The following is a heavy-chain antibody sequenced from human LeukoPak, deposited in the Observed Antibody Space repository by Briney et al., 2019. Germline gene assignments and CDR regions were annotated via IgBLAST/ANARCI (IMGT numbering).Heavy chain of an antibody. Sequence: SETLSLTCAVSGYSISSGYYWAWIRQSPGKGLECIGSIYHSGTAYYNPSPKSRVTISVDTSKNQFSLKLRSVTAADTAVYFCARERYYGSGGLFDYWGQGTLVTVSS. V-gene: IGHV4-38-2*02. J-gene: IGHJ4*02. CDR2: IYHSGTA. D-gene: IGHD3-10*01. CDR3: ARERYYGSGGLFDY. CDR1: GYSISSGYY.